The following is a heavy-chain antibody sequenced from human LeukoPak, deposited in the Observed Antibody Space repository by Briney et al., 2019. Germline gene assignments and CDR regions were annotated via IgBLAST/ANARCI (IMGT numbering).Heavy chain of an antibody. CDR2: VFFTGST. D-gene: IGHD1-26*01. Sequence: SETLSLTCSVSGDSIRSHYWSWIRQPPGKRPEWIGHVFFTGSTTYNPTLEGRVTISIDTSGSQFSLKLTSVTAADTAVYYCTRVEWELLGAHLWGQGILLSVSS. CDR3: TRVEWELLGAHL. CDR1: GDSIRSHY. V-gene: IGHV4-59*11. J-gene: IGHJ4*02.